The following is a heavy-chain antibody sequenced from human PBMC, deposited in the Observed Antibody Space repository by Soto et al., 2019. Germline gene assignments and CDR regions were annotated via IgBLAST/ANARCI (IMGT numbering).Heavy chain of an antibody. J-gene: IGHJ6*02. CDR3: ASERYQVIPDGMDG. CDR1: GYTFTGYY. Sequence: QVQLVQSGAEVKKPGASVRVSCKASGYTFTGYYVHWVREAPGQGLEWMGWINPETGGTSYAQKFKGRRNLSRDTSINTAYPELSRLRFDDAAAYFCASERYQVIPDGMDGWGQRTKVTVSS. CDR2: INPETGGT. V-gene: IGHV1-2*02. D-gene: IGHD2-2*01.